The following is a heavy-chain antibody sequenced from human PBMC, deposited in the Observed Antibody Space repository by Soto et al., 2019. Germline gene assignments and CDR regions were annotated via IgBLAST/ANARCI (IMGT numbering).Heavy chain of an antibody. CDR3: AKIAKFHPQSSGWANRFDY. D-gene: IGHD6-19*01. V-gene: IGHV3-23*01. CDR1: GFTFSNYG. J-gene: IGHJ4*02. CDR2: MSRDGGVT. Sequence: EVQLLESGGGLVQPGGSLRLSCAASGFTFSNYGMTWVRQAPGKGLEWVSGMSRDGGVTDYTDSVKGRFTISRDISKNTLYLQMKSLRAEDTAVYYCAKIAKFHPQSSGWANRFDYWGQGTLVTVSS.